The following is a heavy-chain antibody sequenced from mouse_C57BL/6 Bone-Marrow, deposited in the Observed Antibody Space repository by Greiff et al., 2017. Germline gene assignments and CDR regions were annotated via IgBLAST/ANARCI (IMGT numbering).Heavy chain of an antibody. V-gene: IGHV5-6*01. CDR3: ARLWFFDY. CDR1: GFTFSSYG. CDR2: ISSGGSYT. D-gene: IGHD2-2*01. Sequence: EVQVVESGGDLVKPGGSLKLSCAASGFTFSSYGMSWVRQTPDKRLEWVATISSGGSYTYYPDSVKGRFTISRDNAKNTLYLQMSSLKSEDTAMYYCARLWFFDYWGQGTTLTVSS. J-gene: IGHJ2*01.